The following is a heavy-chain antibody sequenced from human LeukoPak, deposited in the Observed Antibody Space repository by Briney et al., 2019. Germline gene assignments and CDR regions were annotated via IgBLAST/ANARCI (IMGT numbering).Heavy chain of an antibody. D-gene: IGHD2-8*01. Sequence: PGGSLILSCAASGFTFSSYGMDWVRQAPGKGLEWVAFIWYDGSDKYYADSVKGRFTISRDNSKNTLYLQMNSLRAEDTAVYYCAKGLYCTNGVCYNDYFDYWGQGTLVTVSS. V-gene: IGHV3-30*02. CDR1: GFTFSSYG. J-gene: IGHJ4*02. CDR2: IWYDGSDK. CDR3: AKGLYCTNGVCYNDYFDY.